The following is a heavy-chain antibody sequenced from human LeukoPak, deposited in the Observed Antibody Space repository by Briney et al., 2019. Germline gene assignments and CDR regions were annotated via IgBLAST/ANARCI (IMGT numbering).Heavy chain of an antibody. J-gene: IGHJ4*02. V-gene: IGHV3-7*01. D-gene: IGHD3-10*01. Sequence: GRSLRLSCAASGFTFSGFSMSWVRQSPTKGLEWVASIKQDGSERYYVDSVKGRFTISRDNAKNSLSLQMNNLRVEDTAVYYCARAGSHWHYVYWGQGTVVTVSS. CDR3: ARAGSHWHYVY. CDR1: GFTFSGFS. CDR2: IKQDGSER.